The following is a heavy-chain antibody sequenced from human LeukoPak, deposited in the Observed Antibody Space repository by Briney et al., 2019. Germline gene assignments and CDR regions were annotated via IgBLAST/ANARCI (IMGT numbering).Heavy chain of an antibody. CDR3: ARSEYSKSIWFDP. CDR2: INPSGGTT. V-gene: IGHV1-46*01. Sequence: ASVTISGKASGFKFTNFYFHWVRQAPGQGLEWMGIINPSGGTTTYAQKFQGNITMTRDTSTSTVYMEMTSLTSEDTAVYYCARSEYSKSIWFDPWGQGTLVTVSS. D-gene: IGHD6-6*01. J-gene: IGHJ5*02. CDR1: GFKFTNFY.